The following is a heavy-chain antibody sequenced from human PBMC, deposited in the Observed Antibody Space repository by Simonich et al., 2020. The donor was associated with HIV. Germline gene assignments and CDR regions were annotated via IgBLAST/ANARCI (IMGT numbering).Heavy chain of an antibody. V-gene: IGHV4-38-2*01. D-gene: IGHD5-12*01. CDR3: ARAGYSGYDFDY. Sequence: QVQLQESGPGLVKPSETLSLTCAVSGYSISSGYYWGWIRQPPGKGLEWIGSIYLSGSTHYNPTLKSRVTISVESSKDQFSLKLSSVTAADTAVYYCARAGYSGYDFDYWGQGTLVTVSS. CDR2: IYLSGST. CDR1: GYSISSGYY. J-gene: IGHJ4*02.